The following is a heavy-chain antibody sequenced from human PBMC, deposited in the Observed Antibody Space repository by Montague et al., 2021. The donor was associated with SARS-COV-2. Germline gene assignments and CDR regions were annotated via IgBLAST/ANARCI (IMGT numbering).Heavy chain of an antibody. D-gene: IGHD3-10*01. J-gene: IGHJ5*02. CDR2: XYWDDDG. CDR3: ARTWAYGSGSYGVDP. Sequence: PALVKPTKTLTLTRIFSGFSLSTDGMGVGWIRQPPGRALEWLALXYWDDDGRYSPSLRSRLTTTKDTSKNQVVLTMTNMDPVDTATYYCARTWAYGSGSYGVDPWGQGTLVTVSS. CDR1: GFSLSTDGMG. V-gene: IGHV2-5*02.